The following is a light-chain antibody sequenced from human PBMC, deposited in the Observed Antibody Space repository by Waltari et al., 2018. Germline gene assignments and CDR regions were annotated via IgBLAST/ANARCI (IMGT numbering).Light chain of an antibody. V-gene: IGKV4-1*01. CDR3: QQYYDTPLS. Sequence: DIVMTQSPDSLAVSLGERATINCKSSQTIFYGSNNKNYLAWYQQKPREPPRLLLYWASTREPGVPDRFSGSGSGTDFTLTISSLQAEDVAVYYCQQYYDTPLSFGGGTKVEIK. CDR1: QTIFYGSNNKNY. CDR2: WAS. J-gene: IGKJ4*01.